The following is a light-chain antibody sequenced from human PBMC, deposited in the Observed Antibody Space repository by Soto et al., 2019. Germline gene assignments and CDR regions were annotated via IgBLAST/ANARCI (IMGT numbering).Light chain of an antibody. CDR1: SSDVGNYDF. CDR2: GVS. CDR3: SSYTSSSTNVV. Sequence: QSVLTQPASVSGSPGQSITIPCTGTSSDVGNYDFVSWYQQRPGKAPKLMIYGVSNRPSGVSNRFSGSKSGNTASLTISGLQAEDEADYFCSSYTSSSTNVVFGRGTKVTVL. J-gene: IGLJ2*01. V-gene: IGLV2-14*01.